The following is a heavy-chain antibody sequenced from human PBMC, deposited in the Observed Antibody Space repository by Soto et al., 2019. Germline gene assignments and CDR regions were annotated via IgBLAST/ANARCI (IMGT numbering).Heavy chain of an antibody. CDR3: ASSSSSPSYYYGMDV. Sequence: ASVKVSCKASGYMFTGFYLHWVRQAPVQGLEWMGWINPNNGVTTYAQKFQGRVTITADKSTSTAYMELSSLRSEDTAVYYCASSSSSPSYYYGMDVWGQGTTVTVSS. CDR2: INPNNGVT. CDR1: GYMFTGFY. V-gene: IGHV1-2*02. J-gene: IGHJ6*02. D-gene: IGHD6-6*01.